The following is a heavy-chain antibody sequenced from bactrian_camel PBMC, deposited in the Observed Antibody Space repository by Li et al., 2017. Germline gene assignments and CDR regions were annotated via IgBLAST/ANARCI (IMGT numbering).Heavy chain of an antibody. CDR2: IDSDGLI. V-gene: IGHV3S53*01. J-gene: IGHJ4*01. CDR1: EQLFSSDC. D-gene: IGHD3*01. CDR3: AANRRLLQPRLRLSELGYKD. Sequence: VQLVESGGGSVQAGGSLRLSCVVSEQLFSSDCIGWFREAPGKEREGVAAIDSDGLISYADSVKGRFIITKDNAKNTITLQINNLKPEDSGVYLCAANRRLLQPRLRLSELGYKDWGEGTQVTVS.